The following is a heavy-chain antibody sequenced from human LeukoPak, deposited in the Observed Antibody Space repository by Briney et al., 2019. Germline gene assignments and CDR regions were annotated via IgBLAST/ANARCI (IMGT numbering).Heavy chain of an antibody. CDR3: ARGRFPNWFDP. Sequence: GESLRISCKGSGYRFTTYWIGWVRQMPGKGLEWVGIIYPGDSDTRYSPSFQGQVTIAADTSISTAYLQWSSLKASDTAMYYCARGRFPNWFDPWGQGTLVTVSS. V-gene: IGHV5-51*01. CDR1: GYRFTTYW. J-gene: IGHJ5*02. CDR2: IYPGDSDT. D-gene: IGHD3-3*01.